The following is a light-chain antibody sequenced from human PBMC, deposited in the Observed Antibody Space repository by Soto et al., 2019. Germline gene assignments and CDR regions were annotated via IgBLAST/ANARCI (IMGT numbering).Light chain of an antibody. V-gene: IGKV3-15*01. Sequence: EIVMTQSPATLSVSPGERATISCRASQSVYSNLAWYQQKPGQAPRFLIYGASTRATGIPARFSGSGSGTEFTLTISSLQSEDFAVYYCQQYDNWPHTFGGGTKVDMK. CDR3: QQYDNWPHT. CDR1: QSVYSN. J-gene: IGKJ4*01. CDR2: GAS.